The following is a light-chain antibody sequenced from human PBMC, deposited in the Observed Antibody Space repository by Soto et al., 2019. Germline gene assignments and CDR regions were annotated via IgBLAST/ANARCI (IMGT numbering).Light chain of an antibody. J-gene: IGLJ1*01. CDR2: GNS. CDR3: QSYDSSLSGYV. CDR1: SSNIGAGYD. V-gene: IGLV1-40*01. Sequence: QSVLTQPPSVSGAPGQRVTISCTVSSSNIGAGYDVHWYQKLPGTAPKLLIYGNSNRPSGVPDRFSGSKSGTSASLAITGITDEDEADYYCQSYDSSLSGYVFGTGTKLTVL.